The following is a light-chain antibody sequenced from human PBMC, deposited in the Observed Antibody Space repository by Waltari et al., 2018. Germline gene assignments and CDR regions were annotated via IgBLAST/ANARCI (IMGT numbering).Light chain of an antibody. CDR2: DAS. CDR1: QSVSSY. Sequence: EIVLTQSPTTLSLSPVAIATLSCRAGQSVSSYLAWYQQKPGQAPRLLIYDASNRATGIPVRFSGSGSGTDFTLTINSLEPEDFAVYYCQQRSNWPRTFGQGTRVDLK. J-gene: IGKJ1*01. V-gene: IGKV3-11*01. CDR3: QQRSNWPRT.